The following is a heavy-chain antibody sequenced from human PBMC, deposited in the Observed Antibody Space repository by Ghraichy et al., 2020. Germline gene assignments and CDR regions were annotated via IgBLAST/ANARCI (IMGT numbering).Heavy chain of an antibody. D-gene: IGHD3-9*01. CDR1: EFSLSSYV. Sequence: GGSLRLSCTAASEFSLSSYVLSWVRQAPGKGLEWVSANSGSGGDTYYPDSVKGRFTISRDNSKNTLYLQMISLSVEDTAVYYCGKGIPAETSTISYYYNGMYVCVQGTTVTLSS. CDR3: GKGIPAETSTISYYYNGMYV. CDR2: NSGSGGDT. V-gene: IGHV3-23*01. J-gene: IGHJ6*02.